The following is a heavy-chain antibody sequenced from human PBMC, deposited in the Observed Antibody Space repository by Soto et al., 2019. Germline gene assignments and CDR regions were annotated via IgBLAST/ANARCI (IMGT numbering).Heavy chain of an antibody. CDR2: ISYDGSNK. Sequence: QVQVVESGGGVVQPGRSLRLSCAASGFHFSDYGMHWLRQAPGKGLEWLSVISYDGSNKYYADSVKGRFTISRDNSKTTLYRQMDSLREDDTAVYYCAGGTDQRLYGPTEQWGQGTPGTVSS. CDR3: AGGTDQRLYGPTEQ. D-gene: IGHD2-2*02. V-gene: IGHV3-30*03. CDR1: GFHFSDYG. J-gene: IGHJ4*02.